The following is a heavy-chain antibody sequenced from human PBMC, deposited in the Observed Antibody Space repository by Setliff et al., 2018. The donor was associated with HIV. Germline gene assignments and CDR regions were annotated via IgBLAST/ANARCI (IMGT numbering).Heavy chain of an antibody. V-gene: IGHV5-51*01. CDR3: ARLHDCGGDCYFDY. Sequence: PGESLKISCQGSGHSFTTYYIGWVRQMPGKGLEWMGLVYPRDSKAQYSPSFEGQVTFSVDTSISTAYLHWSSLKASDTAIYYCARLHDCGGDCYFDYWGQGTMVTVSS. CDR1: GHSFTTYY. CDR2: VYPRDSKA. D-gene: IGHD2-21*02. J-gene: IGHJ4*02.